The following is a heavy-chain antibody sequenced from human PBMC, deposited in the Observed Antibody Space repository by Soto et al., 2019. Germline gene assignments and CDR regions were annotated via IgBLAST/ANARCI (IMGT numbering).Heavy chain of an antibody. CDR1: GFTFSNAW. Sequence: PGGSLRLSCAASGFTFSNAWTSWVRQAPGKGLEWVGRIKSKTDGGTTDYAAPVKGRFTISRDDSKNTLYLQMNSLKTEDTAVYYCTTDGSETGEFDYWGQGTLVTVSS. D-gene: IGHD3-10*01. CDR3: TTDGSETGEFDY. J-gene: IGHJ4*02. V-gene: IGHV3-15*01. CDR2: IKSKTDGGTT.